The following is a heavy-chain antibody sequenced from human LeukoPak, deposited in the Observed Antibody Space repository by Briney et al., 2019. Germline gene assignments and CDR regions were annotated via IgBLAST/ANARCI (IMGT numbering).Heavy chain of an antibody. D-gene: IGHD3-3*01. Sequence: PGGSLRLSCAASGFTFSSYGMHWVRQAPGKGLEWVAFIRYDGSNKYYADSVKGRFTISRDNSKNTLYLQMNSLRAEDTAVYYCAKDGPDYDFWSGYYYLDYWGQGTLVTVSS. CDR1: GFTFSSYG. CDR3: AKDGPDYDFWSGYYYLDY. J-gene: IGHJ4*02. V-gene: IGHV3-30*02. CDR2: IRYDGSNK.